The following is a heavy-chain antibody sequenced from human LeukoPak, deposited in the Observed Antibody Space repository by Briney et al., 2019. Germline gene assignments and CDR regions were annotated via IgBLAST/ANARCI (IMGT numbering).Heavy chain of an antibody. CDR3: AKDWTIGGVIISLDY. J-gene: IGHJ4*02. Sequence: GGSLRLSCAASGFTFSSYGMHWVRQAPGKGLEWVAFIRYDGSNKYYADSVKGRFTISRDNSKNTLYLQMNSLRAEDTAVYYCAKDWTIGGVIISLDYWGQGTLVTVSS. V-gene: IGHV3-30*02. CDR1: GFTFSSYG. D-gene: IGHD3-10*01. CDR2: IRYDGSNK.